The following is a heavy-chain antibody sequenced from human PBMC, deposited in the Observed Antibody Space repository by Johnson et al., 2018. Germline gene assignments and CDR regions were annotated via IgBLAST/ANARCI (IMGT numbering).Heavy chain of an antibody. CDR1: GYSFSSNW. J-gene: IGHJ6*03. CDR3: ARRSGDGNYYYYMDV. CDR2: ISPGDSDT. V-gene: IGHV5-51*03. D-gene: IGHD1-14*01. Sequence: VQLVESGAEVKKPGESLKISCKASGYSFSSNWIAWVRQMPGKGLEWMGIISPGDSDTKYSPSFQGQVTMSADKSISTAYLEWSSLQASDTAMYYCARRSGDGNYYYYMDVWGKGTTVTVSS.